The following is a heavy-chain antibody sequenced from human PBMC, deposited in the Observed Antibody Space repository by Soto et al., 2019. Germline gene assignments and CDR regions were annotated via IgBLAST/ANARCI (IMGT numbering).Heavy chain of an antibody. Sequence: EVQLVESGGGLVQPGGSLRLSCAASGFTFSSYSMNWVRQAPGKGLEWVSYISGRTSFIYYTDSVKGRVTISRDNAKNALHLQINSLRAEDTAVYYCARDAHPIATAGIYYFDYWGQGTLVTVSS. CDR1: GFTFSSYS. D-gene: IGHD6-13*01. CDR3: ARDAHPIATAGIYYFDY. V-gene: IGHV3-48*01. J-gene: IGHJ4*02. CDR2: ISGRTSFI.